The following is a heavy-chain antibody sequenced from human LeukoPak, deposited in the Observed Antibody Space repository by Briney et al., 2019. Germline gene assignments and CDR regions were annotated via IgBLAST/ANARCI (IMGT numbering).Heavy chain of an antibody. CDR1: GITFSSFG. Sequence: GGPLRLSCAASGITFSSFGMHWVRQAPGKGLEWVAFIWYDGSNKFYADSVKGRFTISRDNSKNTLYLQMNSLRVEDTAVYYCARDGTETAGPFDPWGQGTLVTVSS. CDR2: IWYDGSNK. CDR3: ARDGTETAGPFDP. V-gene: IGHV3-33*01. D-gene: IGHD1/OR15-1a*01. J-gene: IGHJ5*02.